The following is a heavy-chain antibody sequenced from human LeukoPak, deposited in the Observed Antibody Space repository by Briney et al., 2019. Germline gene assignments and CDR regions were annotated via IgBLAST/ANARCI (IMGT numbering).Heavy chain of an antibody. V-gene: IGHV4-59*11. Sequence: SETLSLTCSVSGGSISRHYWTWIRQPPGEGLEWIGYTHFSGSTNYNPSLKSRATTSLDRAKNQISLTLTSVTAADTAVYFCARAKAAGSYDFWGQGTLVTVSS. CDR2: THFSGST. J-gene: IGHJ4*02. CDR1: GGSISRHY. D-gene: IGHD6-13*01. CDR3: ARAKAAGSYDF.